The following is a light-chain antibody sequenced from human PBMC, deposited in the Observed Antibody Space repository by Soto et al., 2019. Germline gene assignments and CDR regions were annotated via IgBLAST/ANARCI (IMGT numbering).Light chain of an antibody. Sequence: EIVVIQSARTVSLSTGAKATHSCRASPSVSSNLAWYQQKPGQAPSLLIYGASTRATGTPARFSGSGSGTDFTLTISSLEPEDFAVYYCQQRSNWPPITFGQGTRLEIK. CDR1: PSVSSN. V-gene: IGKV3-11*01. CDR2: GAS. J-gene: IGKJ5*01. CDR3: QQRSNWPPIT.